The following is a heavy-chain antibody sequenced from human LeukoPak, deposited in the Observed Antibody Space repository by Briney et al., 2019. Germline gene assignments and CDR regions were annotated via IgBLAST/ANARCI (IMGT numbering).Heavy chain of an antibody. CDR1: GDFFKNYW. D-gene: IGHD3-10*01. J-gene: IGHJ4*02. Sequence: SETLSLTCDVSGDFFKNYWWGWVRQPPGKGLEWIGRVYATGSTRFNPSLKSRLTMSMDTSTNHLSLKLTSVTAADTAVYFCARQGFTVSYYFLDYWSQGTLDAVSS. CDR3: ARQGFTVSYYFLDY. CDR2: VYATGST. V-gene: IGHV4-4*07.